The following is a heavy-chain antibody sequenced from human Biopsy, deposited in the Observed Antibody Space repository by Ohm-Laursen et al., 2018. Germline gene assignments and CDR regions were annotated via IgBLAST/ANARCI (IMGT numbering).Heavy chain of an antibody. D-gene: IGHD2/OR15-2a*01. CDR2: IYYSGST. J-gene: IGHJ6*02. Sequence: PSDTLSLTWTVSGGSISSDYWSWIRQTPGKGLEWIGYIYYSGSTNYNPSLKSRATISVDTSKNQFSLRLNSVTAADTAVYYCARATNSTGWPYYYFYGMDVWGQGTTVTVSS. CDR1: GGSISSDY. V-gene: IGHV4-59*07. CDR3: ARATNSTGWPYYYFYGMDV.